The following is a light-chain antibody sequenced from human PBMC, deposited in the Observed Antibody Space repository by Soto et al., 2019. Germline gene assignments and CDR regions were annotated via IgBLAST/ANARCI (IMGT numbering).Light chain of an antibody. J-gene: IGKJ3*01. Sequence: DIQMTQSPSSLSASVGDRVTITCRASQGISNYVAWYQQKPGKVPKLLIYAASTLQSGVQSRFSGSGSGTDFTLTINSRQPDDVATYYCQKYNSAPFTFGRSTNVDIK. CDR2: AAS. CDR1: QGISNY. V-gene: IGKV1-27*01. CDR3: QKYNSAPFT.